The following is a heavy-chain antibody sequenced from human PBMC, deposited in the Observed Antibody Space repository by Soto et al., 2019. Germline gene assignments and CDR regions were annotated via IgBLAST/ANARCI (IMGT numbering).Heavy chain of an antibody. J-gene: IGHJ4*02. V-gene: IGHV1-2*02. CDR2: INPNSGGT. CDR1: GYTFTDFY. Sequence: RASVKVSCKASGYTFTDFYMHWVRQAPGQGLEWMGSINPNSGGTNSAQKFQGRVTMTRDTSISTAYMEPSRLRADDTAVYYCARGLRVMIVPNFDYWGQGTLVTVTS. D-gene: IGHD3-22*01. CDR3: ARGLRVMIVPNFDY.